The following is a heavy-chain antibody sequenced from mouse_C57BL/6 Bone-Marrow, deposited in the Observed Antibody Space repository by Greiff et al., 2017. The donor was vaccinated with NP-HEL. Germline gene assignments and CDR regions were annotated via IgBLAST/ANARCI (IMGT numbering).Heavy chain of an antibody. Sequence: QVQLQQPGAELVKPGASVKLSCKASGYTFTSYWMHWVKQRPGQGLEWLGMIHPNSGSTNYNEKVKSKATLTVDKSSSRAYMQLSSLTSEDSAVYYCASGMIYDGYLFDYGGQGTTLTVSS. D-gene: IGHD2-3*01. J-gene: IGHJ2*01. CDR1: GYTFTSYW. CDR3: ASGMIYDGYLFDY. CDR2: IHPNSGST. V-gene: IGHV1-64*01.